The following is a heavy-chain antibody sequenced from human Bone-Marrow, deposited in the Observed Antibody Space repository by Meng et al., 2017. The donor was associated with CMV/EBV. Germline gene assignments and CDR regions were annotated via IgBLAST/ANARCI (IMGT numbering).Heavy chain of an antibody. J-gene: IGHJ6*02. V-gene: IGHV4-39*07. CDR3: ARDLMKNRGSSPAPWGMDV. Sequence: SETLSLTCTVSGGSISSSSYYWGWIRQPPGKGLEWIGSIYYSGSTYYNPSLKSRVTISVDTSKNQFSLKLSSVTAADTAVYYCARDLMKNRGSSPAPWGMDVWGQGTTVTVSS. CDR1: GGSISSSSYY. CDR2: IYYSGST. D-gene: IGHD6-6*01.